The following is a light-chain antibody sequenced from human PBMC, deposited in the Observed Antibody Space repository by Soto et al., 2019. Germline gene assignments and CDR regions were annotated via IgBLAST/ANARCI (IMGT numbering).Light chain of an antibody. Sequence: EIVLTPSPGTLSLSPGERDTLSCRASQTVSDMYLAWYQQKPGQAPRLLIYASNSATGIPDRFRGSGSETDFNITIGRLETEDLAVHYSHHYRISALFGPRTKMDIK. V-gene: IGKV3-20*01. CDR3: HHYRISAL. CDR2: AS. CDR1: QTVSDMY. J-gene: IGKJ3*01.